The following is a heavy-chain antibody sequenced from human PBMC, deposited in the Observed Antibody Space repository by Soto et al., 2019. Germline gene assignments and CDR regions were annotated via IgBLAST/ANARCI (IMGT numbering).Heavy chain of an antibody. CDR1: GDSVSSNSTA. J-gene: IGHJ5*02. CDR2: TYYRSKWYN. D-gene: IGHD2-15*01. Sequence: SQTLSLTCAISGDSVSSNSTAWNWIRQSPSRGLEWLGRTYYRSKWYNDYAVSVKSRITINPDTSKNQFSLQLNSVTPEDTAVYYCARERFSGVVVAAYNWFDPWGQGTLVTVSS. V-gene: IGHV6-1*01. CDR3: ARERFSGVVVAAYNWFDP.